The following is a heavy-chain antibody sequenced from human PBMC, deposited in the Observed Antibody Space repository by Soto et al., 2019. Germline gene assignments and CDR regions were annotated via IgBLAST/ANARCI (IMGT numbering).Heavy chain of an antibody. V-gene: IGHV4-31*03. CDR3: ARETSTIFGVVIDTYYGMDV. CDR1: GGSISSGGDY. Sequence: PSETLSLTCTVSGGSISSGGDYWSWIRQHPGKGLEWIGYIYYSGSTYYNPSPKSRVTISVDTSKNQFSLKLSAVTAADTAVYYCARETSTIFGVVIDTYYGMDVWGQGTTVTVSS. J-gene: IGHJ6*02. D-gene: IGHD3-3*01. CDR2: IYYSGST.